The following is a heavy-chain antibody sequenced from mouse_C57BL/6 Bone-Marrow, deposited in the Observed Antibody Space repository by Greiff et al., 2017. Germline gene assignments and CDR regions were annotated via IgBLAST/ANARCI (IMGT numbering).Heavy chain of an antibody. D-gene: IGHD1-1*01. J-gene: IGHJ4*01. CDR3: ARHEDRRATVVGAMDY. CDR2: FYPGSGSI. Sequence: VQLVESGAELVKPGASVKLSCKASGYTFTEYTIHWVKQRSGQGLEWIGWFYPGSGSIKYNEKFKDKDTLTADKSSSTVYMELSRLTSEDSAVYFCARHEDRRATVVGAMDYWGQGTSVTVSS. CDR1: GYTFTEYT. V-gene: IGHV1-62-2*01.